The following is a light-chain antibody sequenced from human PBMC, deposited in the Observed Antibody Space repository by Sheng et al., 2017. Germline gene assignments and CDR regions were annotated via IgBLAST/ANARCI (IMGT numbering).Light chain of an antibody. CDR1: PSVRSKS. CDR3: QQYDSSPNYT. J-gene: IGKJ2*01. Sequence: TVLTQSPGTLSLSPGETATLSCRASPSVRSKSLAWYQHKPGQAPRLLIYGASNRAAGIPDRFSGRGSGTDFTLTISRVEPEDFAVYYCQQYDSSPNYTFGQGTKLEIK. V-gene: IGKV3-20*01. CDR2: GAS.